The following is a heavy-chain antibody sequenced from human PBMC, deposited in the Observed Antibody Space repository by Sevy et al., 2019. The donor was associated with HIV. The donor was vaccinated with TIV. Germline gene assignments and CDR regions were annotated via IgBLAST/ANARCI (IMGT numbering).Heavy chain of an antibody. V-gene: IGHV3-30-3*01. CDR3: AGEYSDGDKYDFLSGYSHGFYYGMDV. D-gene: IGHD3-3*01. CDR1: GFTITGKA. J-gene: IGHJ6*02. CDR2: ISYDGNNK. Sequence: GGSLRLSCAASGFTITGKAVHWVRQAPGKGLEWVAVISYDGNNKNYADSVKGRFNISRDKSKNVVYLELNSLRAEDTIDYYCAGEYSDGDKYDFLSGYSHGFYYGMDVWGQGTTVTVSS.